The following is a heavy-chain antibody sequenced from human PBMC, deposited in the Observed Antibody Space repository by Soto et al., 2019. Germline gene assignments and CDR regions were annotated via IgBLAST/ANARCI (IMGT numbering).Heavy chain of an antibody. CDR2: IYYSGST. D-gene: IGHD2-15*01. J-gene: IGHJ5*02. Sequence: QLQLQESGPGLVKPSETLSLTCTVSGGSISSSSYYWGWIRQPPGKGLEWTGSIYYSGSTYYNPSLKSRVTISVDTSKNQFSLKLSSVTAADTAVYYCARRGVYCSGGSCPSGVDPWGQGTLVTVSS. CDR3: ARRGVYCSGGSCPSGVDP. CDR1: GGSISSSSYY. V-gene: IGHV4-39*01.